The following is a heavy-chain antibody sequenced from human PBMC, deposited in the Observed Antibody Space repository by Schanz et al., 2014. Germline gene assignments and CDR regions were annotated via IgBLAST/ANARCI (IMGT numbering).Heavy chain of an antibody. CDR2: ISASGGTT. D-gene: IGHD2-15*01. J-gene: IGHJ5*01. V-gene: IGHV3-23*01. CDR1: GFTFSAYA. Sequence: EVQLLESGGGLVQPGGSLRLSCAASGFTFSAYAMTWVRQIPGKGLEWVSAISASGGTTYYADSVKGRFTISRDNSKNTLYLQMNSLRAEDTAVYYCAKTPREYCNYDNCPNWFDSWGQGTLDTASS. CDR3: AKTPREYCNYDNCPNWFDS.